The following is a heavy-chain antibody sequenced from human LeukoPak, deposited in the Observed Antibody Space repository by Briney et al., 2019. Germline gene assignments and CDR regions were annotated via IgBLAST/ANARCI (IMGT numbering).Heavy chain of an antibody. Sequence: PSQTLSLTCAVSGGSISSGGYSWSWIRQPPGKGLEWIGYIYHSGSTYYNPSLKSRVTISVDRSKNQFSLKLSSVTAADTAVYYCASKNWNDVFDYWGQGTLVTVSS. CDR1: GGSISSGGYS. CDR3: ASKNWNDVFDY. CDR2: IYHSGST. V-gene: IGHV4-30-2*01. J-gene: IGHJ4*02. D-gene: IGHD1-1*01.